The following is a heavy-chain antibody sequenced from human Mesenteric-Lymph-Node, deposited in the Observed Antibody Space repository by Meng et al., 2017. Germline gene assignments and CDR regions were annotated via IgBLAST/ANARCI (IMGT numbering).Heavy chain of an antibody. CDR2: IYCSGST. Sequence: HLQQSSPALVPPSQTLSRTCTVSGGSISSGHYYWSWIRQPPGKGLEWIGYIYCSGSTYSNASLKSRVTISIDRSKNQFSLKLSSVTAADTAVYYCARDRKHYGERGWFDPWGQGTLVTVSS. J-gene: IGHJ5*02. V-gene: IGHV4-30-4*01. CDR3: ARDRKHYGERGWFDP. CDR1: GGSISSGHYY. D-gene: IGHD4-17*01.